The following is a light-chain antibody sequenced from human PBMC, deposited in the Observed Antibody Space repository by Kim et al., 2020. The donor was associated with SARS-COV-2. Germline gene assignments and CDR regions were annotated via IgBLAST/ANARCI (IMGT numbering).Light chain of an antibody. CDR1: QRVRSNF. Sequence: ETVLTQSPETLSLSPGDRATISCRASQRVRSNFLAWYQQKPGQAPRLLIYSVSSRARGVPDRFSGSGSGADFTLTINRLEPEDLAVYYCHRYGGSPPHTFGQGTKLEI. J-gene: IGKJ2*01. CDR3: HRYGGSPPHT. V-gene: IGKV3-20*01. CDR2: SVS.